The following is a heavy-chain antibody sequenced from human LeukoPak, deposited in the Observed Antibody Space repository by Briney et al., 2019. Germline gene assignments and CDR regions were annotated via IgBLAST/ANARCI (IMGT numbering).Heavy chain of an antibody. V-gene: IGHV3-48*03. CDR2: ISSSGSTI. Sequence: GSLRLSCAVSGFTFSSYEMNWVRQAPGKGLEWVSYISSSGSTIYYADSVKGRFTISRDNSKNTLYLQMNSLRAEDTAVYYCAKDRWTEVDAFDIWGQGTMVTVSS. J-gene: IGHJ3*02. D-gene: IGHD1-1*01. CDR3: AKDRWTEVDAFDI. CDR1: GFTFSSYE.